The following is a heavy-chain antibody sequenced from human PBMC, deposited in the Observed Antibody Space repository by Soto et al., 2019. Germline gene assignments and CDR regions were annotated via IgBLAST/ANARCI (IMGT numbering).Heavy chain of an antibody. CDR1: GFTFSSSW. Sequence: PGGSLRLSCAASGFTFSSSWMHWVRQAPGKGLVWVSGISGDGGSTCYADSVKGRFTISRDNSKNTLYLQMNSLRAEDTAVYYCAKDRTPRRGVVTLYYMDVWGKGTTVTVSS. CDR2: ISGDGGST. D-gene: IGHD2-15*01. J-gene: IGHJ6*03. CDR3: AKDRTPRRGVVTLYYMDV. V-gene: IGHV3-74*01.